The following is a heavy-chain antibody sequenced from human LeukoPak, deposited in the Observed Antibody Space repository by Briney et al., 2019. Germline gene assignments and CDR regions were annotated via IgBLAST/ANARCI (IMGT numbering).Heavy chain of an antibody. CDR2: IRSSRSTI. V-gene: IGHV3-48*01. J-gene: IGHJ4*02. CDR1: GFTFSSYS. Sequence: GVSLRLFCAASGFTFSSYSMTWVRQASGKGLEWVSYIRSSRSTIYYSEAVKGRFTISRDNAKNSRSLQMNSLRAEDTAVYYCTRAHYGSGSYEIDYWGQGTLVAVSS. CDR3: TRAHYGSGSYEIDY. D-gene: IGHD3-10*01.